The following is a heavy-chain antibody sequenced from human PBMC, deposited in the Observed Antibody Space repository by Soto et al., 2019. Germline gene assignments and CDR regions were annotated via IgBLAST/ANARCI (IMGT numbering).Heavy chain of an antibody. J-gene: IGHJ6*02. CDR3: ARGKIAGIAVKYYYGMDF. V-gene: IGHV1-69*13. D-gene: IGHD6-19*01. CDR2: IIPIFGTA. CDR1: GGTFSSYA. Sequence: GASVKVSCKASGGTFSSYAISWVRQAPGQGLEWMGGIIPIFGTANYAQKFQGRVTITADESTSTAYMELSSLRSEDTAVYYCARGKIAGIAVKYYYGMDFWGQGTTVTVSS.